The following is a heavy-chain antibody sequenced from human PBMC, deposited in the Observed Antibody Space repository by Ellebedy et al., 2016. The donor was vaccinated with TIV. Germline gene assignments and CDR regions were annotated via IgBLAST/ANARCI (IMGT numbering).Heavy chain of an antibody. CDR2: ICYDGSNK. Sequence: GGSLRLSXVASGFTFSSYGMHWVRQAPGKGLEWVAVICYDGSNKYYADSVKGRFTISRDNSKNTLYLQMNSLRAEDTAVYYCARDQPYYDSSGYDYWGQGTLVTVSS. D-gene: IGHD3-22*01. V-gene: IGHV3-33*01. CDR3: ARDQPYYDSSGYDY. CDR1: GFTFSSYG. J-gene: IGHJ4*02.